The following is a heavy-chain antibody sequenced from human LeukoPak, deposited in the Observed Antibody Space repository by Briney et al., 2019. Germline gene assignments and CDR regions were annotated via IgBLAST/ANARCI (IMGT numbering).Heavy chain of an antibody. J-gene: IGHJ4*02. Sequence: GGSLRLSCAASGFTFSDYAMHWVRQAPGKGLEWVSGISWNSGSIGYADSVKGRFTISRDNAKNSLYLQMNSLRAEDTALYYCAKDIMVRSWYPNYFDYWGQGTLVTVSS. CDR1: GFTFSDYA. V-gene: IGHV3-9*01. D-gene: IGHD6-13*01. CDR2: ISWNSGSI. CDR3: AKDIMVRSWYPNYFDY.